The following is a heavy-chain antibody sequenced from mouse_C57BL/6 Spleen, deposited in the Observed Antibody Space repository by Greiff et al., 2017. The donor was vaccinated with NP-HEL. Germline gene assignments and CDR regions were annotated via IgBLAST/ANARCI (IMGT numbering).Heavy chain of an antibody. CDR1: GFSLTSYG. CDR2: IWSGGST. J-gene: IGHJ1*03. Sequence: QVQLKESGPGLVQPSQSLSITCTVSGFSLTSYGVHWVRQSPGKGLEWLGVIWSGGSTDYNAAFISRLSISKDNSKSQVFFKMNSLQADDTAIYYCARNSLITTVVVPRYFDVWGTGTTVTVSS. D-gene: IGHD1-1*01. V-gene: IGHV2-2*01. CDR3: ARNSLITTVVVPRYFDV.